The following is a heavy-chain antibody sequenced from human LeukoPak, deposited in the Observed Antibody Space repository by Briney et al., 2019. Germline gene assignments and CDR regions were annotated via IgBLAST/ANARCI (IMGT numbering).Heavy chain of an antibody. CDR3: ARDGYYRHFDY. D-gene: IGHD3-22*01. CDR2: ISTYNGDT. J-gene: IGHJ4*02. CDR1: GYTFSDYG. V-gene: IGHV1-18*01. Sequence: ATVKVSCKASGYTFSDYGFSWVRQPPPQGREWMGWISTYNGDTNYAQKFQGRVTMTTDTSTSTAYMELRSLRSDDTAVYYCARDGYYRHFDYWGEGTLVTVSS.